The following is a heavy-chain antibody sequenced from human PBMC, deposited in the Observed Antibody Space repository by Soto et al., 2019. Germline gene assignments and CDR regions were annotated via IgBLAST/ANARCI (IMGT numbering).Heavy chain of an antibody. V-gene: IGHV1-69*02. CDR1: GGTFSSYT. Sequence: QVQLVQSGAEVKKPGSSVKVSCKASGGTFSSYTISWVRQAPGQGLEWMGRIIPILGIANYAQKFXXXVTVTADKCTXXAXMXXSSLRSEDTAVYYCARDSPHCSGGSCYYYYYGMAVWGQGTTVTVSS. J-gene: IGHJ6*02. CDR2: IIPILGIA. D-gene: IGHD2-15*01. CDR3: ARDSPHCSGGSCYYYYYGMAV.